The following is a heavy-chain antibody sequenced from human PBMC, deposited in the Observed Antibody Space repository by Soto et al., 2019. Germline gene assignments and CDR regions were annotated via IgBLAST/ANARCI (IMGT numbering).Heavy chain of an antibody. CDR1: GFIFENFG. V-gene: IGHV3-23*01. CDR2: ISGSGFKK. J-gene: IGHJ5*02. CDR3: AKNQGVELVPLATVDWFDP. D-gene: IGHD1-26*01. Sequence: GGSLRLSCAASGFIFENFGMSWVRQAPGKGLEWISSISGSGFKKYYADSVKGRFTVSRDNSKSTVYLELNNLSAEDTAVYHCAKNQGVELVPLATVDWFDPWGQGSVVTVSS.